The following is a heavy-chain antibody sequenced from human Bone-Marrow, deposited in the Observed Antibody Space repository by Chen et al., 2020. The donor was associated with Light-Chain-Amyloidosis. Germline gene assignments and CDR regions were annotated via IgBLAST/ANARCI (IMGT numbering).Heavy chain of an antibody. V-gene: IGHV1-69*01. CDR1: GATFSTYP. Sequence: QVQLVQSGAEVKKPGSSVKVSGRTSGATFSTYPISWVRQDPGQGLEWMGGIIPIFGTTKYAQTLQGSLSITADESTRTAYMELSSLRSEDTAVYYCARDLWSGYYTYSHYHVMDVWGQGTTVTVSS. CDR2: IIPIFGTT. J-gene: IGHJ6*02. D-gene: IGHD3-3*01. CDR3: ARDLWSGYYTYSHYHVMDV.